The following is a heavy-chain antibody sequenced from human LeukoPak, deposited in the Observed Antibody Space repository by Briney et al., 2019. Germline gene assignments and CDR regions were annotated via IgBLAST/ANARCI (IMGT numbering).Heavy chain of an antibody. J-gene: IGHJ4*02. V-gene: IGHV3-7*01. Sequence: GRSLRLSCEAAGFAFSSYSMHWVRQAPGKGLEWVANIKEDGSDKYYVDSVKGRFTISRDNAKNSLFLQMNSLTTEDTAVYYCARDAVTAYWGQGTLVTVSS. CDR3: ARDAVTAY. CDR2: IKEDGSDK. D-gene: IGHD1-14*01. CDR1: GFAFSSYS.